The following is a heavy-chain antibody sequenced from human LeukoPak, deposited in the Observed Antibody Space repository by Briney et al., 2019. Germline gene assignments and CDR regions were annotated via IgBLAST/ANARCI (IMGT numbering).Heavy chain of an antibody. CDR3: ATVSRPAGWGPRQYSGWYQGYFDD. J-gene: IGHJ4*02. D-gene: IGHD6-19*01. V-gene: IGHV1-69*05. Sequence: SVKVSCKASGGTFSSYAISWVRQAPGQGLEWMGGIIPIFGTANYAQKFKGRVTITTDESTSTAYMELSSLRSEDRAVYYCATVSRPAGWGPRQYSGWYQGYFDDWGQGTLVTVSS. CDR1: GGTFSSYA. CDR2: IIPIFGTA.